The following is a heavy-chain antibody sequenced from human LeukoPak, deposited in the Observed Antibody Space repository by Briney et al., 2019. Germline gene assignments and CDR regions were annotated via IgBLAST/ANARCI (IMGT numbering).Heavy chain of an antibody. CDR2: ISSSGSTI. D-gene: IGHD3-3*01. Sequence: GGSLRLSCAASGFTFSSYAMSWVRQAPGKGLEWVSYISSSGSTIYYADSVKGRFTISRDNAKNSLYLQMNSLRAEDTAVYYCARVTQLEWYAYYYYMDVWGKGTTVTVSS. CDR3: ARVTQLEWYAYYYYMDV. V-gene: IGHV3-48*04. J-gene: IGHJ6*03. CDR1: GFTFSSYA.